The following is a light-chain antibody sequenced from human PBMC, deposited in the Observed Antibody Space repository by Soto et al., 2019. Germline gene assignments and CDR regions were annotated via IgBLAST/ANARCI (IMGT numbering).Light chain of an antibody. V-gene: IGKV3-20*01. CDR1: QSVRTY. Sequence: PGERATLSFRASQSVRTYLAWYQVKPGQAPRLLIYDASRRASGVPARFSGSGSGTDFTLTITRLEPEDSAVYFCQQYTGPPTTFGQGTRLEIK. CDR3: QQYTGPPTT. CDR2: DAS. J-gene: IGKJ5*01.